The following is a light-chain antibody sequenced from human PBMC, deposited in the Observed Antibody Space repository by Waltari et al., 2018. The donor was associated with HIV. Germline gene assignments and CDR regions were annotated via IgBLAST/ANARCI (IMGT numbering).Light chain of an antibody. J-gene: IGLJ2*01. CDR1: TSDVGGYNY. CDR2: DVS. CDR3: ASRDDSLSVHVI. V-gene: IGLV2-14*03. Sequence: QSALTQPASVSGSPGQSITISCTGTTSDVGGYNYVSWYQQHPGKAPRVIIYDVSNRPSGVPDRFSGSKSGTSASLVISGLRSEDEADYYCASRDDSLSVHVIFGGGTKLTVL.